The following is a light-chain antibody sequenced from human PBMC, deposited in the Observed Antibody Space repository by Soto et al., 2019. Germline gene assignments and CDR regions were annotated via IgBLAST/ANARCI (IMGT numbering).Light chain of an antibody. CDR1: QSLLYSNGYNY. CDR3: MQALQTPPT. J-gene: IGKJ4*01. V-gene: IGKV2-28*01. Sequence: EIVLTQSPLSLPVTPGEPASISCRSSQSLLYSNGYNYLVWYLQRPVQSPQLLIYLGSNRASGVPDRFSGSGSGTDFTLKISRVEAEDVGVYYCMQALQTPPTFSGGTKVEIK. CDR2: LGS.